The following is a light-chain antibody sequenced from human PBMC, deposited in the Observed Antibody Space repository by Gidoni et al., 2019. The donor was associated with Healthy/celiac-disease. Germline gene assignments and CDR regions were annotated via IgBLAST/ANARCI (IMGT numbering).Light chain of an antibody. CDR2: DVS. CDR3: SSYTSSSTRVV. Sequence: QSALTQPASASVSPGHSITISCTGTSSDVGGYNYVSWYQQHPGKAPKLMIYDVSNRPSGVSNRFSGSKSGNTASLTISGLQAEDEADYYCSSYTSSSTRVVFGGGTKLTVL. J-gene: IGLJ2*01. V-gene: IGLV2-14*03. CDR1: SSDVGGYNY.